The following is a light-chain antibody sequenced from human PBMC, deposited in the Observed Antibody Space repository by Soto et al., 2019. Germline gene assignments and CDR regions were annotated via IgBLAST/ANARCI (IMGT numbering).Light chain of an antibody. CDR3: QQYGNSIT. CDR1: QSVSSSY. Sequence: EIVLTQSPGTLSLSPGERATLSCRASQSVSSSYLAWYQQEPGQAPRLLIYGASTRATGIPDRFSGSGSGTDFILTISRLEPEDFAVYYCQQYGNSITFGGGTKVEIK. J-gene: IGKJ4*01. CDR2: GAS. V-gene: IGKV3-20*01.